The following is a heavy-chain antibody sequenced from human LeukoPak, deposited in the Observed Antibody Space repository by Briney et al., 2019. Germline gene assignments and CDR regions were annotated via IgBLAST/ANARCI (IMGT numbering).Heavy chain of an antibody. D-gene: IGHD5-24*01. CDR2: CDSDGSGT. CDR1: GFTFSSYW. Sequence: PGGSLRLSCAASGFTFSSYWMYWVRQAPGKGLMWVSRCDSDGSGTTYVDSVKGRFTVSRDNAKNTLYLQMNSLRAEDTAVYYCARDGDGDIDLDYWGQGTLVTVSS. CDR3: ARDGDGDIDLDY. V-gene: IGHV3-74*01. J-gene: IGHJ4*02.